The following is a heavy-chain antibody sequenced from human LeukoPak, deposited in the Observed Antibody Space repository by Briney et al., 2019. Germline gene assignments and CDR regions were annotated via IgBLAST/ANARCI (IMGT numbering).Heavy chain of an antibody. Sequence: ASVKVSCKASGYTFTSYGISWVRQAPGQGLEWMGWISAYNGNTNYAQKLQGRVTMTTDTSTSTAYMELRSLRSDDTAVYYCARDFRPYDILTGDPSELEPWGQGTLVTVSS. D-gene: IGHD3-9*01. CDR2: ISAYNGNT. V-gene: IGHV1-18*01. J-gene: IGHJ5*02. CDR1: GYTFTSYG. CDR3: ARDFRPYDILTGDPSELEP.